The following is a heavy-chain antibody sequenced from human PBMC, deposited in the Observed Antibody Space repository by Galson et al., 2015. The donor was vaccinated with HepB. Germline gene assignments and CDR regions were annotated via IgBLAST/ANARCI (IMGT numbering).Heavy chain of an antibody. V-gene: IGHV3-48*02. CDR2: ISSSSSTI. CDR3: ARDLEVGGTINWFDP. CDR1: GFTFSSYS. D-gene: IGHD1-1*01. J-gene: IGHJ5*02. Sequence: SLRLSCAASGFTFSSYSMNWVRQAPGKGLEWVSYISSSSSTIYYADSVKGRFTISRDNAKNSLYLQMNSLRDEDTAVYYCARDLEVGGTINWFDPWGQGTLVTVSS.